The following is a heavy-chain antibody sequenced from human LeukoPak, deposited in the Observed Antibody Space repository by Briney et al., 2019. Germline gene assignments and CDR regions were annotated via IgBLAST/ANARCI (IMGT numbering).Heavy chain of an antibody. CDR1: GFNFSSYS. J-gene: IGHJ3*02. CDR2: ISSSSSTI. D-gene: IGHD3-22*01. Sequence: PGGSLRLSCAASGFNFSSYSMNWVRQAPGKGLEGISYISSSSSTIYYADSVKGRFTISRDNAKNSLYLQMNSLRAEDTAVYYCARESGYYLGSSAFDIWGQGTMVTVSS. V-gene: IGHV3-48*01. CDR3: ARESGYYLGSSAFDI.